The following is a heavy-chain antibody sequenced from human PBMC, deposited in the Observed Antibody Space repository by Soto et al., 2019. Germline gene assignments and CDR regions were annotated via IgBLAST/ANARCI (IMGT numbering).Heavy chain of an antibody. J-gene: IGHJ4*02. CDR2: IYWDDDK. V-gene: IGHV2-5*02. Sequence: QITLKESGPTLVKPTQTLTLTCTFSGFSLSSTRMAVGWIRQPPGKALEWLALIYWDDDKRYSPFLKSRLTNTKDTSKNQGVLTMSNMDPVDTARYYCAHIVVAGLGYYFDYWCQGTLVTVSS. CDR1: GFSLSSTRMA. CDR3: AHIVVAGLGYYFDY. D-gene: IGHD6-19*01.